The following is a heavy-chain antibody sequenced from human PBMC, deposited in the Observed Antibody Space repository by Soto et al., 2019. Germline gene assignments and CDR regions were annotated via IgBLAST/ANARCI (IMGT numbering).Heavy chain of an antibody. J-gene: IGHJ6*02. CDR3: ARPLYSYGPMDV. CDR1: GGSISSSSYY. V-gene: IGHV4-61*05. D-gene: IGHD5-18*01. Sequence: PSETLSLTCTVSGGSISSSSYYWVWIPQPPGKGLEWIGYIYYSGSTNYNPSLKSRVTISVDTSKNQFSLKLSSVTAADTAVYYCARPLYSYGPMDVWGQGTTVTVSS. CDR2: IYYSGST.